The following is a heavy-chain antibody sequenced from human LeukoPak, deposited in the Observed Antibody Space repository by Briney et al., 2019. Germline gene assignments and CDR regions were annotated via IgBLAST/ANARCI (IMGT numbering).Heavy chain of an antibody. V-gene: IGHV6-1*01. CDR2: TYYRSKWYN. Sequence: SQTLSLTCAISGDSVSGNSEAWNWIRQSPSRGLEWLGRTYYRSKWYNDYAVSVNTRITITPDTSKNQFSLHLNSVTPEDTAVYYCAREGLLGIWYYFDYWGQGTLVTVSS. J-gene: IGHJ4*02. D-gene: IGHD7-27*01. CDR3: AREGLLGIWYYFDY. CDR1: GDSVSGNSEA.